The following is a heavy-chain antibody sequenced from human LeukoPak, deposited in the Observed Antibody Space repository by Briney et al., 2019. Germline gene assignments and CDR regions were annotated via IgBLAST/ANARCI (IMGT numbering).Heavy chain of an antibody. J-gene: IGHJ4*02. V-gene: IGHV1-3*01. Sequence: ASVKVSCLASGYIFTKYVVHWVRQPPGQRPEWMGWINAGNGDTKLSQNFQDRVTIKRDTSANTAYMELSSLTSEDTALYYCARDDCGDTCYPGGYWGQGTLVTVSS. CDR1: GYIFTKYV. D-gene: IGHD2-21*01. CDR3: ARDDCGDTCYPGGY. CDR2: INAGNGDT.